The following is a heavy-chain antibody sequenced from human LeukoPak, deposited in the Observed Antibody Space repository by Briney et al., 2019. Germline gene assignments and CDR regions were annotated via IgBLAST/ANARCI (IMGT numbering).Heavy chain of an antibody. CDR1: GGSFSGYY. Sequence: PSETLSLTCVVYGGSFSGYYWSWIRQPPGKGLEWIGEIDQSGTTNYNPSLKSRVTMSVDTSKNQFSLKLSSVTAADTAVYYCARVGWSGYYTSYYFDYWGQGTLVTVSS. CDR2: IDQSGTT. D-gene: IGHD3-3*01. J-gene: IGHJ4*02. CDR3: ARVGWSGYYTSYYFDY. V-gene: IGHV4-34*01.